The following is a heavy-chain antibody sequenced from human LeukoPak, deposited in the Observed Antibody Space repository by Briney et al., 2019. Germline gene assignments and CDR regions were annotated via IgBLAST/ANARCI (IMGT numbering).Heavy chain of an antibody. V-gene: IGHV5-51*01. CDR3: ARRYYDSSGYYSFDY. CDR2: IYPGDSDT. J-gene: IGHJ4*02. D-gene: IGHD3-22*01. CDR1: GYSFTSYW. Sequence: GESLKISCKGSGYSFTSYWIGWVRQMPGKGLEWMGIIYPGDSDTRYSPSFQGQVTISADKSISTAYLQWSSLKASDTAMNYCARRYYDSSGYYSFDYWGQGTLVTVSS.